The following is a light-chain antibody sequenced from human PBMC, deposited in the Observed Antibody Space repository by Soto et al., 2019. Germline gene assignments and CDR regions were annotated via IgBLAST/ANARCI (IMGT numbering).Light chain of an antibody. CDR1: QSVSNNY. V-gene: IGKV3-20*01. Sequence: DIVLTQSPGTLSLAPGERATLSCMASQSVSNNYVAWYQQPPGQPPRILIYGASNRATGIPDRFSGGGSGTVSTLTISRLQPEDVAVYYCQQYGSSGTLGQGTKVDIK. CDR2: GAS. CDR3: QQYGSSGT. J-gene: IGKJ1*01.